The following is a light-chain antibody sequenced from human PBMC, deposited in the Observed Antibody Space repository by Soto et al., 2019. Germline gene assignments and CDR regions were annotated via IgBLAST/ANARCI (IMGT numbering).Light chain of an antibody. CDR2: EVS. Sequence: QSALTQPASVSGSPGQSITISCTGTSSDVGGYNYVSWYQQHPGKAPKLIIYEVSYRPSGVSNRFSGSKSGNTASLTISGLQAEDEADYYCSSYTTSSTLCVFGPGTKLTVL. CDR1: SSDVGGYNY. CDR3: SSYTTSSTLCV. V-gene: IGLV2-14*01. J-gene: IGLJ1*01.